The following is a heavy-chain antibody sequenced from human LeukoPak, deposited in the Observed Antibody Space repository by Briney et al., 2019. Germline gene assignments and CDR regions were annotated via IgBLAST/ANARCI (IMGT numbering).Heavy chain of an antibody. CDR1: GYRFTSYW. V-gene: IGHV5-10-1*01. Sequence: GESLKISCKGSGYRFTSYWISWVRQMPGKGLEWMGRIDPSDSYTNYSPSFQGHVTISADKSISTAYLQWSSLKASDTAMYYCARGYCSSTSCQGSSYYYYGMDVWGKGTTVTVSS. CDR3: ARGYCSSTSCQGSSYYYYGMDV. CDR2: IDPSDSYT. J-gene: IGHJ6*04. D-gene: IGHD2-2*01.